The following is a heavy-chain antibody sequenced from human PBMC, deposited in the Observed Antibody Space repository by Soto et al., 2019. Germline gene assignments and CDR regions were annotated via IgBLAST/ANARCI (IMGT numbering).Heavy chain of an antibody. CDR2: ISYDGSNK. CDR3: ARVAVKWELLLGVDY. Sequence: HVQLVESGGGVVQPGRSLRLSCAASGFTFSSYAMHWVRQAPGKGLEGVAVISYDGSNKYYVDSLKGRFTISRDNSKKTLSMQMNSLRAEDTAVYHCARVAVKWELLLGVDYWGQGTLFTVSS. CDR1: GFTFSSYA. D-gene: IGHD1-26*01. J-gene: IGHJ4*02. V-gene: IGHV3-30-3*01.